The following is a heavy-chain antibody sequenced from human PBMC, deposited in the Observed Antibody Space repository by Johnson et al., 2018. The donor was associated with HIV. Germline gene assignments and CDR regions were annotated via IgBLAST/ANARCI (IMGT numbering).Heavy chain of an antibody. J-gene: IGHJ3*02. CDR2: ISYDGSNK. CDR3: ARPSVTTRDAFDI. D-gene: IGHD4-17*01. CDR1: GFTFSSYA. V-gene: IGHV3-30-3*01. Sequence: VQLVESGGGVVQPGRSLRLSCAASGFTFSSYAMHWVRQAPGKGLEWVAVISYDGSNKYYADSVKGRFTISRDNSKNTLYLQMNSLRAEDTAVYYCARPSVTTRDAFDIWGQGTMVTVSS.